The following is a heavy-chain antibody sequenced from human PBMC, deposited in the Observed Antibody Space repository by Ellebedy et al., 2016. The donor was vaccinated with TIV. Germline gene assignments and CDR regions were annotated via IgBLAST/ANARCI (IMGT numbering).Heavy chain of an antibody. CDR2: IYYSGST. J-gene: IGHJ4*02. CDR3: ARQGSGFPPGDY. D-gene: IGHD6-19*01. V-gene: IGHV4-59*08. CDR1: GGSISSYY. Sequence: MPGGSLRLSCTVSGGSISSYYWSWIRQPPGKGLEWIGYIYYSGSTNYNPSLKSRVIISVDTSKNQFSLKVSSVTATDTAVFYCARQGSGFPPGDYWGQGTLVTVSS.